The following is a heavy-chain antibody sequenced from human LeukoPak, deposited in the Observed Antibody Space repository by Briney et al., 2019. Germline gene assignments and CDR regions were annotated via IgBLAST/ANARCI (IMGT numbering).Heavy chain of an antibody. Sequence: GGSLRLSCAASGFTFSTYGMSWVRQPPGKGLEWVSGISGSGGSTYYADSVKGRFTISRDNSENTLYLQMNRLRAEDTARDYCAKDRQQLANLDYWGQGTLVTVSS. D-gene: IGHD6-13*01. J-gene: IGHJ4*02. CDR1: GFTFSTYG. CDR2: ISGSGGST. CDR3: AKDRQQLANLDY. V-gene: IGHV3-23*01.